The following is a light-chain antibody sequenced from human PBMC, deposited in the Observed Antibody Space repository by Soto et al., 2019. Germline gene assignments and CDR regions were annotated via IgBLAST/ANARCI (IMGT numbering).Light chain of an antibody. Sequence: QYALTQPASVSGSPGQSITISCTGTSSDVGNYNLVSWYQQHPGKAPKLMIYEVSKRPSGVSNRFSGSKSGNTASLTISGLQAEYEADYYCCSYAGSSTWVFGGGTKLTVL. J-gene: IGLJ3*02. V-gene: IGLV2-23*02. CDR1: SSDVGNYNL. CDR2: EVS. CDR3: CSYAGSSTWV.